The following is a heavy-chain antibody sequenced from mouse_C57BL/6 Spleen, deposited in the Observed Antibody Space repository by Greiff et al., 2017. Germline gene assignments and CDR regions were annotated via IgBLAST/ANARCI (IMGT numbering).Heavy chain of an antibody. V-gene: IGHV5-16*01. Sequence: EVKLMESEGGLVQPGSSMKLSCTASGFTFSDYYMAWVRQVPEKGLEWVANITYDGSSTYYLDSLKSRFIISRDNAKNILYLQMSSLKSEDTATYYCARGGYGSNFDVWGTGTTVTVSS. CDR2: ITYDGSST. CDR1: GFTFSDYY. CDR3: ARGGYGSNFDV. J-gene: IGHJ1*03. D-gene: IGHD1-1*01.